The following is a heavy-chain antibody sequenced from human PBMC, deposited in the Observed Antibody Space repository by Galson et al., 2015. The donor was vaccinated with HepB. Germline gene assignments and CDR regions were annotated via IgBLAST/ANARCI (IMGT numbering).Heavy chain of an antibody. CDR2: IGSTGTTT. CDR3: TRILEVAGRGVAFDI. D-gene: IGHD6-19*01. V-gene: IGHV3-23*01. Sequence: SLRLSCAASGFNFDDYAMHWVRQAPGKGLEWVSSIGSTGTTTYYAASVKGRFAVSRDNANSQNMMYLQMNSLRAEDTAMYYCTRILEVAGRGVAFDIWGQGTMVTVSS. J-gene: IGHJ3*02. CDR1: GFNFDDYA.